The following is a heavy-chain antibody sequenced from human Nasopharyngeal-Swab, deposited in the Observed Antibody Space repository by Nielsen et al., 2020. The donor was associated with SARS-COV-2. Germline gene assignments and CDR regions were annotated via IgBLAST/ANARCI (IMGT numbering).Heavy chain of an antibody. J-gene: IGHJ4*02. CDR2: INSDGSST. D-gene: IGHD3-10*01. CDR1: GFTFSSYW. V-gene: IGHV3-74*01. Sequence: GESLKISCAASGFTFSSYWMHWVRQAPGKGLAWVSRINSDGSSTNYADSVKGRFTISRDNAKNTLYLQMNSLRAEDTAVYYCASFGFVDWGQGTLVTVSS. CDR3: ASFGFVD.